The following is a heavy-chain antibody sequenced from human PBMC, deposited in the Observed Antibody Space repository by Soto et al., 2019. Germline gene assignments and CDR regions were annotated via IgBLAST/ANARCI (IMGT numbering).Heavy chain of an antibody. CDR2: INHSGST. J-gene: IGHJ5*02. D-gene: IGHD2-2*01. CDR1: GVSFSGYY. V-gene: IGHV4-34*01. CDR3: ARRGYCSSTSCYAWLDP. Sequence: PSENLSLTCAVYGVSFSGYYWSWIRQPPGKGLEWIGEINHSGSTNYNPSLKRRVTISGDTSKNQFSLKLSSVTAADTAVYFCARRGYCSSTSCYAWLDPWGQGTLVTVSS.